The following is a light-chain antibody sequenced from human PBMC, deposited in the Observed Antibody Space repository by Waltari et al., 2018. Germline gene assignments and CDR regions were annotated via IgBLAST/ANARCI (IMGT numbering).Light chain of an antibody. CDR1: SSDVGKYKR. CDR3: SSYAGSSKGV. J-gene: IGLJ2*01. Sequence: QSALTQPASVSGSPGQSTTISCTGTSSDVGKYKRASWSQQPPGKAPKLMVYAVSKRPSGVSYRFSGSKSGDMASLTISGLQPEDEAEYFCSSYAGSSKGVFGGGTKVTVL. CDR2: AVS. V-gene: IGLV2-23*02.